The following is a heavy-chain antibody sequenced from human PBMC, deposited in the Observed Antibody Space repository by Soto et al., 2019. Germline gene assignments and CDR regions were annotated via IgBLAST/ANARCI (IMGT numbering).Heavy chain of an antibody. J-gene: IGHJ4*02. CDR2: IDPRSGGT. CDR1: GYPFTTYY. CDR3: ATDDYGIFPY. V-gene: IGHV1-2*02. D-gene: IGHD3-10*01. Sequence: HVQLVQAGTEVKKPGASVRVSCMVSGYPFTTYYIHWVRQAPGQGLEWMGWIDPRSGGTVYEQKFQGRVTMTRDTSISTVYMDLSGLTSDDTALYSCATDDYGIFPYWGQGSLVPGSS.